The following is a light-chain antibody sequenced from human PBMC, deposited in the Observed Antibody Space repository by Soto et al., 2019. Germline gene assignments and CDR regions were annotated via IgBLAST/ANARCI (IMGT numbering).Light chain of an antibody. CDR1: QTVSNFY. Sequence: EIVLTQSPGTLSLSPGERATLSCRASQTVSNFYLAWYQQKPGQAPRLLIYGASSRATGIPDRFSGSASGTDFTLTISRLEPEDFAVYYCQQYGTSPFTFGPGTKVDIK. J-gene: IGKJ3*01. CDR2: GAS. CDR3: QQYGTSPFT. V-gene: IGKV3-20*01.